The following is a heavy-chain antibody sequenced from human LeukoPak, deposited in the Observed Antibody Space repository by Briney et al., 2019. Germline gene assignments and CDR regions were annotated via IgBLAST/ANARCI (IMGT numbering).Heavy chain of an antibody. D-gene: IGHD3-16*01. CDR1: GGSISSYY. CDR2: IYSGGST. J-gene: IGHJ3*02. Sequence: ETLSLTCTVSGGSISSYYMSWVRQAPGKGLEWVSVIYSGGSTYYADSVKGRFTISRDNSKNTLYLQMNSLRAEDTAVYYCARGGDAFDIWGQGTMVTVSS. CDR3: ARGGDAFDI. V-gene: IGHV3-66*01.